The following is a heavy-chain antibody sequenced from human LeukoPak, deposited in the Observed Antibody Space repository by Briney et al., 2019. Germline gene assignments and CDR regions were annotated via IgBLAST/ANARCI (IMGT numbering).Heavy chain of an antibody. CDR2: ISYSGST. CDR1: GGSISSTGSY. V-gene: IGHV4-39*02. J-gene: IGHJ5*02. CDR3: AKEWTGSGEQFDP. D-gene: IGHD3-10*01. Sequence: SETLSLTCTVSGGSISSTGSYWGWIRQPPGKGLEYIGTISYSGSTYYSPSLKSRVTISVDTSTNQFSLKLNSVTAADTAMYSCAKEWTGSGEQFDPWGQGTLVTVSS.